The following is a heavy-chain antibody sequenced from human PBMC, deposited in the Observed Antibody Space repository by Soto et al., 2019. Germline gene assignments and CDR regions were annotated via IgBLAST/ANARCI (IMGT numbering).Heavy chain of an antibody. Sequence: GGSLRLYCAASGFTFSSYAMSWVRQAPGKGLEWVSAISGSGGSTYYADSVKGRFTISRDNSKNTLYLQMNSLRAEDTAVYYCAKPPAGEIVVVVAHPDYYFDYWGQGTLVTVSS. V-gene: IGHV3-23*01. CDR3: AKPPAGEIVVVVAHPDYYFDY. J-gene: IGHJ4*02. CDR1: GFTFSSYA. CDR2: ISGSGGST. D-gene: IGHD2-15*01.